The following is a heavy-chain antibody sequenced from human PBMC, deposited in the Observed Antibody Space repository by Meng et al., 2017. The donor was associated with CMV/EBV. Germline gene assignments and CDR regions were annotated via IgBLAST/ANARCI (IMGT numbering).Heavy chain of an antibody. CDR3: ANVAQSPGWELHHYYYGMDV. V-gene: IGHV3-30*02. D-gene: IGHD1-26*01. J-gene: IGHJ6*02. CDR1: GFTFSSYG. Sequence: GESLKISCAASGFTFSSYGTHWVRQAPGKGLEWVAVIWYDGSNKYYADSVKGRFTISRDNSKNTLYLQMNSLRAEDTAVYYCANVAQSPGWELHHYYYGMDVWGQGTTVTVSS. CDR2: IWYDGSNK.